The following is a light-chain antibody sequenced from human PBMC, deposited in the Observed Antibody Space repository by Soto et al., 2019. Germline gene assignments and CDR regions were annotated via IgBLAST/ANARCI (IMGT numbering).Light chain of an antibody. J-gene: IGLJ1*01. CDR2: SDN. Sequence: QSVLTQPPSASGTPGQRVAISCSGASSNIGSTRANWYRQLPGTAPKLLIYSDNQRPSGVPDRFSGSKSGTSASLAISGLQSVDEADYYCAAWDNSLNGYVFGTGTKVTVL. CDR3: AAWDNSLNGYV. V-gene: IGLV1-44*01. CDR1: SSNIGSTR.